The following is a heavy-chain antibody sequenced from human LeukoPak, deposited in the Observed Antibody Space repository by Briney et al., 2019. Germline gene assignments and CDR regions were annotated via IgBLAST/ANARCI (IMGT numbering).Heavy chain of an antibody. V-gene: IGHV1-2*02. CDR2: ISSDKGET. CDR3: ARDIAPSGAWWLDS. J-gene: IGHJ5*01. D-gene: IGHD6-13*01. Sequence: GASVKVSCKASGYTFTSYYMHWVRQAPGQGLEWMGWISSDKGETNYARKFQGRVTMTRDTSISTAYMQVNRLTSDDTAFYYCARDIAPSGAWWLDSWGQGTLITVSS. CDR1: GYTFTSYY.